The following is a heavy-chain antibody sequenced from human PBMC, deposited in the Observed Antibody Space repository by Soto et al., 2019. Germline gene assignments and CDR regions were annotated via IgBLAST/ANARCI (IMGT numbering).Heavy chain of an antibody. D-gene: IGHD2-21*01. CDR1: GGSFSGYY. CDR3: ARAGRWSTVVFDY. Sequence: PSETLSLTCAVFGGSFSGYYWNWIRQPPGMGLEWIGEINHSGSTNYSPSLKSRVTISVDTSKEQFSLKVSSVTAADTAVYFCARAGRWSTVVFDYWAEGTLVTVSS. J-gene: IGHJ4*02. CDR2: INHSGST. V-gene: IGHV4-34*01.